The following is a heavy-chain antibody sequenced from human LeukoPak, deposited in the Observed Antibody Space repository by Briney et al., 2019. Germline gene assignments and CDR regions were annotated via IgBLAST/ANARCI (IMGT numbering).Heavy chain of an antibody. CDR1: GFSFSNYA. CDR3: ARDSYGLDY. Sequence: PGGSPRLSCAASGFSFSNYAMHWVRQAPGKGLEWVAVISYDGSNKYYADSVKGRFTISRDNSKNTLYLQMNSLRGEDTAVYYCARDSYGLDYWGQGTLVTVSS. J-gene: IGHJ4*02. D-gene: IGHD5-18*01. V-gene: IGHV3-30-3*01. CDR2: ISYDGSNK.